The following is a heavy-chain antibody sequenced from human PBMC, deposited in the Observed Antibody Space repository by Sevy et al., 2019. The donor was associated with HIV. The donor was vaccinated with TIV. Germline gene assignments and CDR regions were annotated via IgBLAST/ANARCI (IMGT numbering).Heavy chain of an antibody. J-gene: IGHJ6*02. V-gene: IGHV4-59*01. CDR2: IYYTRST. CDR3: ARGRPDECCGMDV. Sequence: SETLSLTCNVSGDSISGYYWSWIRQPPGKGLEWIGYIYYTRSTNYNPSLKSRVTISKATSKNQVTPKLSSGIVADTAVYYCARGRPDECCGMDVWGQGTTVTVSS. D-gene: IGHD3-3*01. CDR1: GDSISGYY.